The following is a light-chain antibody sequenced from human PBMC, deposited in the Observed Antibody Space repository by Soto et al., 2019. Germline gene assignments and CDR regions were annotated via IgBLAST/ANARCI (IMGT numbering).Light chain of an antibody. J-gene: IGKJ1*01. CDR1: QSVSSSF. CDR2: AAS. Sequence: EMVLTQSPGTLSLSPGERATLSCRASQSVSSSFLAWYQHRPGQAPRLIIYAASSRATGIPDRFSGSGSGTDFTLTISRLEPEDFAVYYCQLYGSSPRWTFGQGTKVDIK. V-gene: IGKV3-20*01. CDR3: QLYGSSPRWT.